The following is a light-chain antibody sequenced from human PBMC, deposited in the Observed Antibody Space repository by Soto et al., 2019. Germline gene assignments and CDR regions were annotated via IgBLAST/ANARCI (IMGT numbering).Light chain of an antibody. CDR1: QSVSSN. J-gene: IGKJ1*01. CDR3: HQYNNWPRT. Sequence: EIVKTQSPATLSVSPGERATLSCRASQSVSSNLAWYQQKPGQAPRLLIYDASTRATGIPARFSGSGSGTEFTLTISSLQSEDFAVYYCHQYNNWPRTFGQGTKV. CDR2: DAS. V-gene: IGKV3-15*01.